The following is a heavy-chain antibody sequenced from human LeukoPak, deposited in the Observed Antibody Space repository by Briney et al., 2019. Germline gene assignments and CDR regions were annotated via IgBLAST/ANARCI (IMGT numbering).Heavy chain of an antibody. CDR3: ARVTSNYFDY. V-gene: IGHV3-48*03. J-gene: IGHJ4*02. CDR1: GFTFSSYE. D-gene: IGHD1-14*01. CDR2: ITSSGSTI. Sequence: PGGSLRLSCAVSGFTFSSYEMNWVRQAPGKGLEWVSYITSSGSTIYYADSVKGRFTISRDNAKNSLYLQMNSLRAEDTAVYYCARVTSNYFDYWGQGTLVTVSS.